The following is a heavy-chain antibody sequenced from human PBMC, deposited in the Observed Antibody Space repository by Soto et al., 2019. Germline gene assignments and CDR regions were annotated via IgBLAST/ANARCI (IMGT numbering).Heavy chain of an antibody. Sequence: EVQLLESGGGLVQPGGSLRLTCVGSGFTFRNQDMRWVRQAPGKGLEWVSGISGRGGVTYYADSVKGRFTISRDNSKNTLYLQRNSRRANDTAVYYGAKERQFRSYYESAGHYNDWGQGTLVTVSS. V-gene: IGHV3-23*01. CDR1: GFTFRNQD. J-gene: IGHJ4*02. CDR3: AKERQFRSYYESAGHYND. D-gene: IGHD3-22*01. CDR2: ISGRGGVT.